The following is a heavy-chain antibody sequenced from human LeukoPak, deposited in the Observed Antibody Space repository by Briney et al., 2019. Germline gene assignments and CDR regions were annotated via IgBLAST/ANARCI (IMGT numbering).Heavy chain of an antibody. Sequence: SETLSLTCTVSGGSISSSSYYWGSIRQPPGKGLEWIGSIYYSGSTYYNPSLKSRVTMSVDTSKNQFSLKLSSVTAADTAVYYCAREVRWYVHNWFDPWGQGTLVTVSS. D-gene: IGHD5-24*01. CDR3: AREVRWYVHNWFDP. V-gene: IGHV4-39*07. J-gene: IGHJ5*02. CDR2: IYYSGST. CDR1: GGSISSSSYY.